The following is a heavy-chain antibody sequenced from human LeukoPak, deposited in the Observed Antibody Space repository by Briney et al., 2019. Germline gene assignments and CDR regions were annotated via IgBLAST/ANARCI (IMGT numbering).Heavy chain of an antibody. V-gene: IGHV3-48*02. CDR3: AGFPPGSITYYYYGMDV. CDR2: ISSSSSTI. D-gene: IGHD1-14*01. Sequence: PGGSLRLSCAASGFTFSSYTMNWVRQAPGKGLEWVSYISSSSSTIYYADFVKGRFTISRDNAKNSLYLQMNSLRDEDTAVYYCAGFPPGSITYYYYGMDVWGQGTTVTVSS. J-gene: IGHJ6*02. CDR1: GFTFSSYT.